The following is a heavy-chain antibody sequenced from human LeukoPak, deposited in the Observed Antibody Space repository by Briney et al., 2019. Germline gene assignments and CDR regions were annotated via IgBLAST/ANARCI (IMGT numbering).Heavy chain of an antibody. V-gene: IGHV1-18*01. Sequence: ASVKVSCKASGGTFSSYAISWVRQAPGQGLEWMGWISAYNGNTNYAQKLQSRVTMTTDTSTSTAYMELRSLRSDDTAVYYCARDRIAVAGTVLDYFDYWGQGTLVTVSS. D-gene: IGHD6-19*01. J-gene: IGHJ4*02. CDR3: ARDRIAVAGTVLDYFDY. CDR2: ISAYNGNT. CDR1: GGTFSSYA.